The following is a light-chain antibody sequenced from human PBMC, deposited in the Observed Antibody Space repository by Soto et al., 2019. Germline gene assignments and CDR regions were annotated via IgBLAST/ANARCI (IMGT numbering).Light chain of an antibody. CDR2: KTS. CDR1: QSINTW. J-gene: IGKJ5*01. Sequence: IQMTQSPSPLSASIGDRVTISCRASQSINTWLAWYQHKPGKAPKLLIYKTSSLKSGVPSRFSGSGSGTEFTLTISSLQPDDFATYYCQQYNGFPITFGQGTLLEIK. V-gene: IGKV1-5*03. CDR3: QQYNGFPIT.